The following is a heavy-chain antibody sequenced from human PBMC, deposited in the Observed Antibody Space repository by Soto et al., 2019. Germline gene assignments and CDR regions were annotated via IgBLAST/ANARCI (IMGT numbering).Heavy chain of an antibody. CDR3: ARAFAGFGAYWYFDL. D-gene: IGHD3-16*01. CDR1: GGSISSSSYY. V-gene: IGHV4-39*07. CDR2: IYYSGST. J-gene: IGHJ2*01. Sequence: SETLSLTCTVSGGSISSSSYYWGWIRQPPGKGLEWIGSIYYSGSTYYNPSLKSRVTISVDTSENQFSLRLSSVTAADTAVYYCARAFAGFGAYWYFDLWGRGTLVTVSS.